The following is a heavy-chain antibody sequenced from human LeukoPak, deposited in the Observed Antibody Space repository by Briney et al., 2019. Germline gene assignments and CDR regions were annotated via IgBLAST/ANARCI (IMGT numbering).Heavy chain of an antibody. J-gene: IGHJ4*02. CDR2: ISGRGGST. V-gene: IGHV3-23*01. CDR1: GFTFSSYA. D-gene: IGHD3-10*01. CDR3: AKMPSYYYGSGSYYYFGY. Sequence: GGSLRLSCAASGFTFSSYAMSWVRQAPGKGLEWVSAISGRGGSTYYADSVKGRFTISRDNSKNTLYLQMNSLRAEDTAVYYCAKMPSYYYGSGSYYYFGYWGQGTLVTVSS.